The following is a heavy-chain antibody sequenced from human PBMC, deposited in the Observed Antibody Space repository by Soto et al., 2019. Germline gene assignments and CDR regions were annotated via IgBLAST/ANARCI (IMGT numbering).Heavy chain of an antibody. V-gene: IGHV1-69*13. CDR3: ARNSYYYDSSGYSPDY. CDR1: GGTFSSYA. J-gene: IGHJ4*02. D-gene: IGHD3-22*01. CDR2: IIPIFGTA. Sequence: ASVKVSCKASGGTFSSYAISWVRQAPGQGLEWMGGIIPIFGTANYAQKFQGRVTITADESTSTAYMELSSLRSEDTAVYYCARNSYYYDSSGYSPDYWGQGTLVTVSS.